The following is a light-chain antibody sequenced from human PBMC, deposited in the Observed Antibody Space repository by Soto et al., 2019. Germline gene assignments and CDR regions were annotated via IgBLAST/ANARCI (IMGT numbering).Light chain of an antibody. J-gene: IGKJ2*01. CDR3: QQTDNTPVT. Sequence: DIQMTQSPSSLSASVGDRVIITCRASQSIGTLLNWYQQKPGKAPRLLIYAGSSLQSEVPLRFSGSRSGTDFTLTISSLQPEDSATYYCQQTDNTPVTFGQGTKLEL. V-gene: IGKV1-39*01. CDR2: AGS. CDR1: QSIGTL.